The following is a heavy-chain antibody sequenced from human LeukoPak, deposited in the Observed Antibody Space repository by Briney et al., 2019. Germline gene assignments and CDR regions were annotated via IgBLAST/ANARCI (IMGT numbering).Heavy chain of an antibody. CDR1: GFTFNYYW. CDR2: IKHDGAEI. V-gene: IGHV3-7*01. J-gene: IGHJ4*02. Sequence: GGSLRLSCAASGFTFNYYWMTWVRQAPGRGLEWVANIKHDGAEIYYVDSVKGRFTVSRDNAKNSLYLQMNSLRAEDTAVYYCARSGHYGSGSSPLYWGQGTLVTVSS. CDR3: ARSGHYGSGSSPLY. D-gene: IGHD3-10*01.